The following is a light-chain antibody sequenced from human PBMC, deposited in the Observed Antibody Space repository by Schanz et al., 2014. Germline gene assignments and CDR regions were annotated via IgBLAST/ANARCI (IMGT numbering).Light chain of an antibody. CDR3: HQYGISPFT. J-gene: IGKJ3*01. V-gene: IGKV3-20*01. Sequence: EIVLTQSPGTLSLSPGERATLSCRASQSVSSNYLAWYQQKPGQAPRLLIYDASRRATGIPDRFSGSGSGTDFTLTISRLEPEDFAVYYCHQYGISPFTFGPGTKVDIK. CDR2: DAS. CDR1: QSVSSNY.